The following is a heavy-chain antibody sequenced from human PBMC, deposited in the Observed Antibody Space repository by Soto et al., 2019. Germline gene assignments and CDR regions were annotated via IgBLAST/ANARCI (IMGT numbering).Heavy chain of an antibody. V-gene: IGHV4-59*08. J-gene: IGHJ6*02. CDR2: VYYTGDT. D-gene: IGHD4-17*01. CDR3: VRQGIDYLHGLVDV. Sequence: QVQLQQSGPRLVKPSETLSLTCTVSSGPDRSHNWGWIRQPPGRGLEWIGYVYYTGDTAYNPSLRGRVTISADTSTNDISLTLNSVTAADTAVYYCVRQGIDYLHGLVDVWGQGTTVIVSS. CDR1: SGPDRSHN.